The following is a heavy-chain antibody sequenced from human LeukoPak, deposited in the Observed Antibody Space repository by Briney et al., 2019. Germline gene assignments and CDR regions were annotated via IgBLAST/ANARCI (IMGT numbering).Heavy chain of an antibody. J-gene: IGHJ4*02. D-gene: IGHD3-10*01. CDR1: GGTFSSYA. CDR2: IIPIFGTA. CDR3: ARAGNYYGSGSYRY. V-gene: IGHV1-69*05. Sequence: SVKVSCKASGGTFSSYAISWARQAPGQGLEWMGRIIPIFGTANYAQKFQGRVTITTDESTSTAYMELSSLRSEDTAVYYCARAGNYYGSGSYRYWGQGTLVTVSS.